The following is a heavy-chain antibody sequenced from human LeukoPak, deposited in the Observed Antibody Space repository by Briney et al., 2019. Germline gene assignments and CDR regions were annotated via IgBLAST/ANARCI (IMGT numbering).Heavy chain of an antibody. CDR3: ARGIMMVGP. V-gene: IGHV4-59*01. Sequence: SETLSLTCTVSGGSISGYYWSWIRQPPGKGLEWIGYINYSGSTTYNPSLKSRVAISVDTSKNQFSLKLSSVTAADTAVYYCARGIMMVGPWGQGTLVTVSS. D-gene: IGHD3-16*01. J-gene: IGHJ5*02. CDR2: INYSGST. CDR1: GGSISGYY.